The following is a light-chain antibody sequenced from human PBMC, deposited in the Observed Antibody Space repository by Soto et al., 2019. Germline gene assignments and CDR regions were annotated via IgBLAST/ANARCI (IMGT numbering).Light chain of an antibody. CDR2: EGS. CDR3: CSYAGSSAYV. Sequence: QSALTQPASVSGSPGHSITISCTGTSSDVGSYNLVSWYQQHPGKAPKLMIYEGSTRPSGVSIRFSGSKSGNTASLTISGIQAEDEADYYCCSYAGSSAYVFGTGTKLTVL. CDR1: SSDVGSYNL. J-gene: IGLJ1*01. V-gene: IGLV2-23*01.